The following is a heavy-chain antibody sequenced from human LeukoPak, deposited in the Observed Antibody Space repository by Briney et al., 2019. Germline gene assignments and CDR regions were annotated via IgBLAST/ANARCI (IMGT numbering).Heavy chain of an antibody. CDR1: GFTFSSYG. V-gene: IGHV3-30*02. Sequence: GGSLRLSCAASGFTFSSYGMHWVRQAPGKGLEWVAVIWYDGSNKYYADSVKGRFTISRDNSKNTLYLQMNSLRAEDTALYYCAKDYYDRYFDYWGQGTLVTVSS. D-gene: IGHD3-22*01. CDR3: AKDYYDRYFDY. CDR2: IWYDGSNK. J-gene: IGHJ4*02.